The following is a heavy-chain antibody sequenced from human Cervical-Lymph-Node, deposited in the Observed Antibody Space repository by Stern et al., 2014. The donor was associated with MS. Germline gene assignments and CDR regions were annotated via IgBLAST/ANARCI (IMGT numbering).Heavy chain of an antibody. CDR2: ILPVYGIP. CDR1: GGTFSSYT. D-gene: IGHD3-10*01. Sequence: QVQLVQSGAEVGKPGSSVKVSCKASGGTFSSYTFIWVRQAPGQGPEWMGGILPVYGIPNYAQKFQGRVTITADESTSTTYLELSSLRSEDTAVYYCAREPPPYYGSGRGDTFDIWGQGTMVTVSS. J-gene: IGHJ3*02. CDR3: AREPPPYYGSGRGDTFDI. V-gene: IGHV1-69*01.